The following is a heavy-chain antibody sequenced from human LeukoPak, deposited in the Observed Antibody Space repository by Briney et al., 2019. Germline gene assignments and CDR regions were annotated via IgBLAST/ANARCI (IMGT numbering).Heavy chain of an antibody. D-gene: IGHD3-10*01. CDR2: IKQDGSEK. CDR3: ARVPDYYGSGSRFDP. CDR1: GFTFSSYW. V-gene: IGHV3-7*01. J-gene: IGHJ5*02. Sequence: GGSLRLSCAASGFTFSSYWMSWVRQAPGKGLEWVANIKQDGSEKYYVDSVKGRFTISRDNAKNSLYLQMNSLRAEDTAVHYCARVPDYYGSGSRFDPWGQGTLVTVSS.